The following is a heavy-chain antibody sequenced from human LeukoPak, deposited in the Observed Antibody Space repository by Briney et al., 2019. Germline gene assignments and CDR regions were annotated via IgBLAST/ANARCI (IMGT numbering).Heavy chain of an antibody. CDR3: ARVSWAEWDPPILDAFDI. CDR2: IDSGGST. CDR1: ALIVSRNY. Sequence: GPSLRLSCAASALIVSRNYMSWVRQAPGKGLEWVSLIDSGGSTYYADSVKGRFTISRDNSKNTVYLQMNSLRAEDTAVYYCARVSWAEWDPPILDAFDIWGQGTMVTVSS. V-gene: IGHV3-53*01. D-gene: IGHD1-26*01. J-gene: IGHJ3*02.